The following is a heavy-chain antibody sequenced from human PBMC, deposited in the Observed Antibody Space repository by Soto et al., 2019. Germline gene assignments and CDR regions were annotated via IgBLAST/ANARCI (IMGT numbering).Heavy chain of an antibody. J-gene: IGHJ4*02. CDR3: AREWGGDMVRGVIGFDY. Sequence: TSETLSLTCTVSGGSISSYYWSWIRQPPGNGLECIGYIYYSGSTNYNPSLKSRVTISVDTSKNQFSLKLSSVTAADTAVYYCAREWGGDMVRGVIGFDYWGQGTLVTVSS. D-gene: IGHD3-10*01. CDR1: GGSISSYY. V-gene: IGHV4-59*01. CDR2: IYYSGST.